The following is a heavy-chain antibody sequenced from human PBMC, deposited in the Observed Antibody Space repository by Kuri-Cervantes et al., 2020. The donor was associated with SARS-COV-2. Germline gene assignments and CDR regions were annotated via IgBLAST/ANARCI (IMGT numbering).Heavy chain of an antibody. CDR3: TTLIDY. CDR2: VRGKANNYAT. Sequence: GGSLRLSCEVSGFLFSASAIHWVRQGSGKGLEWVGRVRGKANNYATAYAASVKGRFTISRDDSKNMAYLQMNSLRTEDTAVYYCTTLIDYWGQGTLVTVSS. V-gene: IGHV3-73*01. CDR1: GFLFSASA. J-gene: IGHJ4*02.